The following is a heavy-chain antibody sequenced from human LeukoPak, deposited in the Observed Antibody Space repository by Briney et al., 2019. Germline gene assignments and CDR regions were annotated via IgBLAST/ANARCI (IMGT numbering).Heavy chain of an antibody. J-gene: IGHJ6*02. CDR1: GFTVSSNY. CDR3: AKALDYYDSSGYYSGGHGMDV. V-gene: IGHV3-23*01. D-gene: IGHD3-22*01. CDR2: ISGSGGST. Sequence: GGSLRLSCAASGFTVSSNYMSWVRQAPGKGLEWVSAISGSGGSTYYADSVKGRFTISRDNSKNTLYLQMNSLRAEDTAVYYCAKALDYYDSSGYYSGGHGMDVWGQGTTVTVSS.